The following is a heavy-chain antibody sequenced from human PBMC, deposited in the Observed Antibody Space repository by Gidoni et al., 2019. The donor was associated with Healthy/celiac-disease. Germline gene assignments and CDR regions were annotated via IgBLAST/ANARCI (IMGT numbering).Heavy chain of an antibody. CDR3: ASSSSGWFTFNY. V-gene: IGHV3-21*01. CDR1: GFTFSSYS. J-gene: IGHJ4*02. D-gene: IGHD6-19*01. CDR2: ISSSSSYI. Sequence: EVQLVESGGGLVKPGGSLSLSCAASGFTFSSYSMNWVRQAPGKGLEWVSSISSSSSYIYYADSVKGRFTISRDNAKNSLYLQMNSLRAEDTAVYYCASSSSGWFTFNYWGQGTLVTVSS.